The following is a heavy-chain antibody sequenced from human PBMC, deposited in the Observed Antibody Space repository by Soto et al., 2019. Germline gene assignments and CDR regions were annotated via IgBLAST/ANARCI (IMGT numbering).Heavy chain of an antibody. Sequence: EVQLLESGGGLVQPGGSLRLSCAASGFTFSSYAMSWVRQAPGKGLEWVSAISGSGASTYYVDSVKGRFTISRDNSKNTLYRQMNKLGAADTAVYYRAKDPSPSYYGTGGDAFDIWGQVTMVTVSS. V-gene: IGHV3-23*01. J-gene: IGHJ3*02. CDR1: GFTFSSYA. CDR3: AKDPSPSYYGTGGDAFDI. CDR2: ISGSGAST. D-gene: IGHD3-10*01.